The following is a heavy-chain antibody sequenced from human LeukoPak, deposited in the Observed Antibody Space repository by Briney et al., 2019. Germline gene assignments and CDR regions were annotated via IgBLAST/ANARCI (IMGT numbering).Heavy chain of an antibody. CDR1: GGSFSGYY. Sequence: SETLSLTCAVYGGSFSGYYWSWIRQPAGKGLEWIGRIYTSGSTNYNPSLKSRVTMSVDTSKNQFSLKLSSVTAADTAVYYCARSSNYGMDVWGQGTTVTVSS. J-gene: IGHJ6*02. CDR2: IYTSGST. CDR3: ARSSNYGMDV. V-gene: IGHV4-59*10.